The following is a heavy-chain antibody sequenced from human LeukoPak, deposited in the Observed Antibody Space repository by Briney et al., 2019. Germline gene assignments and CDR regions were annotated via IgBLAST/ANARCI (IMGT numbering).Heavy chain of an antibody. Sequence: ASVKVSCKASGGTFSSYAISWVRQAPGQGLEWMGRIIPIFGTANYAQKFQGRVTITTDESTSTAYMELSSLRSEDTAVYYCASHVLVRGVLPDYWGQGTLVTVSS. V-gene: IGHV1-69*05. CDR3: ASHVLVRGVLPDY. D-gene: IGHD3-10*01. J-gene: IGHJ4*02. CDR2: IIPIFGTA. CDR1: GGTFSSYA.